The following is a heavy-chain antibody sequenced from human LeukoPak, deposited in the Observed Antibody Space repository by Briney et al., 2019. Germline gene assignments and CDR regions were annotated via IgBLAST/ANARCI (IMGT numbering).Heavy chain of an antibody. CDR2: ISSSGSTI. V-gene: IGHV3-48*03. CDR1: GFTFSSYE. D-gene: IGHD3-10*01. CDR3: ARIIAYGIDY. Sequence: PGGSLRLSCAASGFTFSSYEMNWIRRAPGKGLEWVSYISSSGSTIYYADSVKGRFTISRDNAKNSLYLQMNSLRAEDTAVYYCARIIAYGIDYWGQGTLVTVSS. J-gene: IGHJ4*02.